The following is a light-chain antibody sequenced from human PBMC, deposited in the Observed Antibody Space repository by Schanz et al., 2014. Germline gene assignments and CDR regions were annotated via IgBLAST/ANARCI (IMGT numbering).Light chain of an antibody. CDR1: QSVSTN. Sequence: IVMTQSPVTLSVSPGERATLSCRASQSVSTNLAWFQQKPGQAPRLLVYGTSRRATGIPDRFTGSGSGTDFTLTITKLEPEDFAVYYCQRYGRAFGQGTKVELK. CDR2: GTS. CDR3: QRYGRA. J-gene: IGKJ1*01. V-gene: IGKV3-20*01.